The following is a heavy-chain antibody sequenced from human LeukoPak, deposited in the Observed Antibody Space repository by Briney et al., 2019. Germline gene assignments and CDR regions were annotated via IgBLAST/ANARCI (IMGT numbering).Heavy chain of an antibody. Sequence: GASVKVSCKASGYTFSGYYMHWVRQAPGQGLEWMGWINPNRGGTYCAQKFQGRVTMTRDTSISTAYMELSRLRSDDTAVYYCARQYYYDSSGSYYFDYWGQGTLVTASS. V-gene: IGHV1-2*02. CDR1: GYTFSGYY. CDR3: ARQYYYDSSGSYYFDY. CDR2: INPNRGGT. J-gene: IGHJ4*02. D-gene: IGHD3-22*01.